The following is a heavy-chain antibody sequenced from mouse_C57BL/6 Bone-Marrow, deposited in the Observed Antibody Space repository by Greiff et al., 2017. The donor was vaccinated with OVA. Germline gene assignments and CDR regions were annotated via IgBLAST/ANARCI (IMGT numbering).Heavy chain of an antibody. CDR1: GFTFSDAW. D-gene: IGHD1-1*01. J-gene: IGHJ2*01. Sequence: EVKLVESGGGLVQPGGSMKLSCAASGFTFSDAWMDWVRQSPEKGLEWVAEIRNKANNPATYYAESVQGRFTISRDDSNSSVYLQMNSLRAEDTGIYYCTRYYHGNRGDLDYWGQGTTLTVSS. CDR2: IRNKANNPAT. CDR3: TRYYHGNRGDLDY. V-gene: IGHV6-6*01.